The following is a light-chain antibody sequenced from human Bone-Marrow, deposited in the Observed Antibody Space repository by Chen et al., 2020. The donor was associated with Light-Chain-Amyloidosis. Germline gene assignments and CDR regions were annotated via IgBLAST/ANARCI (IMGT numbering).Light chain of an antibody. CDR1: SSDVGGYNY. CDR3: TSSTGSAHHVV. Sequence: QSALTQPPSASGSPGQSVTISCTGTSSDVGGYNYVSWYQHHPGKAPKLMIYEVNQRPSGVPDRFSGSKSGNTASLTVSGLQAEDEADYYCTSSTGSAHHVVVGGGTKLTVL. J-gene: IGLJ2*01. V-gene: IGLV2-8*01. CDR2: EVN.